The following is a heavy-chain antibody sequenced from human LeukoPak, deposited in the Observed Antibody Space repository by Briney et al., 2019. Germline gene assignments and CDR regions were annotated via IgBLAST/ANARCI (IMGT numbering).Heavy chain of an antibody. V-gene: IGHV3-66*01. J-gene: IGHJ4*02. CDR3: AGRNCSSSSCYQYFDY. CDR1: GFTVSSNY. D-gene: IGHD2-2*01. Sequence: GGSLRLSCAASGFTVSSNYMSWGRQAPGKGLEWVSVIYSGGSTYYADSVKGRFTMSRDNSKNPLYLQMNSLRDEDTAVYYCAGRNCSSSSCYQYFDYWGQGTLVTVPS. CDR2: IYSGGST.